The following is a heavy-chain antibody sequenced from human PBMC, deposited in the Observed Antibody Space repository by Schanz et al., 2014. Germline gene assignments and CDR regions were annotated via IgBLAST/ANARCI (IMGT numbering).Heavy chain of an antibody. J-gene: IGHJ3*02. CDR3: AKCIGWYGRCAFDI. Sequence: QVQLVESGGGLVKPGGSLRLSCAASGFTFRGHAMHWVRQAPGKGLEKVAAISTDGTNTYYADSVRGRFTISRDNAKNSLFLQMNSLRAEDTAKYYCAKCIGWYGRCAFDIWGQGTMVTVSS. D-gene: IGHD6-19*01. V-gene: IGHV3-30*04. CDR2: ISTDGTNT. CDR1: GFTFRGHA.